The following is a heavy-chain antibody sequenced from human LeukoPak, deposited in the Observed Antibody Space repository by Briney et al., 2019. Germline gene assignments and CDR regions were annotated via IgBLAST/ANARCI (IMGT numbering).Heavy chain of an antibody. D-gene: IGHD3-16*02. CDR2: IHYDGST. V-gene: IGHV4-39*07. CDR1: GGSLRSSTYY. Sequence: SETLSLTCTVSGGSLRSSTYYWAWIRQPPGKGLEWLGSIHYDGSTFDNPSLKGRVTMSVDTSRNRFSLKMTSVTAADTAVYYCARDNRSLLDSWGQGILVTVSS. CDR3: ARDNRSLLDS. J-gene: IGHJ4*02.